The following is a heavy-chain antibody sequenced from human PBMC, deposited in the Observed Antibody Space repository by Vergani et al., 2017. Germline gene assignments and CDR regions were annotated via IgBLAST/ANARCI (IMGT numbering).Heavy chain of an antibody. J-gene: IGHJ2*01. CDR2: IIPIFGTA. CDR3: AIAYCGGDCYSYWYFDL. CDR1: GGTFSSYA. V-gene: IGHV1-69*12. Sequence: QVQLVQSGAEVKKPGSSVKVSCKASGGTFSSYAISWVRQAPGQGLEWMGGIIPIFGTAYYAQKFQGRVTITADESKSTAYMELSSLRSEDTAVYYCAIAYCGGDCYSYWYFDLWGRGTLVTVSS. D-gene: IGHD2-21*02.